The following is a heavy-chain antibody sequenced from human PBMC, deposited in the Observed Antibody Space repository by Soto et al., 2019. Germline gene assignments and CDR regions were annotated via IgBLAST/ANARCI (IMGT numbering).Heavy chain of an antibody. D-gene: IGHD4-4*01. CDR1: GGSIRSYN. V-gene: IGHV4-30-2*01. CDR2: IYHSGST. J-gene: IGHJ4*02. Sequence: SETLSLTCTVSGGSIRSYNWNWIRQPPGKGLEWIGYIYHSGSTYYNPSLKSRVTISVDRSKNQFSLNLSSVTAADTAVYYCARGMTTVTTYDYWGQGTLVTVSS. CDR3: ARGMTTVTTYDY.